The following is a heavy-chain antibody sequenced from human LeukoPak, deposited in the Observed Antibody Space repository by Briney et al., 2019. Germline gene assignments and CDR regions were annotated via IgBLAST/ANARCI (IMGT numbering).Heavy chain of an antibody. CDR2: IKSKTDGGTT. J-gene: IGHJ4*02. Sequence: PGGSLRLSSVASRFTFSNAWKGWLRQAPGKGLEWVGRIKSKTDGGTTDYAAPVKGRSTISRDAAKNTLYLQMNSLKTEETAVYYCSTDLWSGGQGTLVTVSS. D-gene: IGHD3-10*01. CDR3: STDLWS. V-gene: IGHV3-15*01. CDR1: RFTFSNAW.